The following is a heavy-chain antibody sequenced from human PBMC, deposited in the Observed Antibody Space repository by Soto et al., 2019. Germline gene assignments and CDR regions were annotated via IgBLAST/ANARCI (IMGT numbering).Heavy chain of an antibody. Sequence: EVQLVESGGGLVQPGGSLRLSCAASGFTLSSYWMSWVRQAPGKGLEWVANIKIDGSEKNYVDSVKGRFTISRDTAKRYMYLQLSSVRAEDTAVYYCARVYGSSYSGRYCGMDVWGQGTAVTVSS. D-gene: IGHD6-13*01. CDR2: IKIDGSEK. CDR3: ARVYGSSYSGRYCGMDV. V-gene: IGHV3-7*04. J-gene: IGHJ6*02. CDR1: GFTLSSYW.